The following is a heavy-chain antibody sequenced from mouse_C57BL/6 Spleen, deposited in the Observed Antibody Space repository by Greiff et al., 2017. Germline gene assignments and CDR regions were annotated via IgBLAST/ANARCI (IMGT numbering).Heavy chain of an antibody. CDR1: GYTFTSYW. CDR3: AITTVVATAMDY. CDR2: IYPGSGST. D-gene: IGHD1-1*01. Sequence: QVQLQQPGAELVKPGASVKMSCKASGYTFTSYWITWVKQRPGQGLEWIGDIYPGSGSTNYNEKFKSKATLTVDTSSSPAYMQLSSLTSEDSAVYYCAITTVVATAMDYWGQGTSVTVSS. J-gene: IGHJ4*01. V-gene: IGHV1-55*01.